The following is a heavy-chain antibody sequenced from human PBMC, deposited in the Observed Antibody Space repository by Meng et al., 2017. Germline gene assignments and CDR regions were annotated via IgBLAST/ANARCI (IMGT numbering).Heavy chain of an antibody. V-gene: IGHV3-11*01. Sequence: GESLKISCAASGFTLSDYYMSWIRQAPGKGLEWVSYISSSGSTIYYADSVKGRFTISRDNAKNSLYLQMNSLRAEDTAVYYCARAFSGEPDDYWGQGTLVTVSS. CDR2: ISSSGSTI. CDR1: GFTLSDYY. D-gene: IGHD3-10*01. CDR3: ARAFSGEPDDY. J-gene: IGHJ4*02.